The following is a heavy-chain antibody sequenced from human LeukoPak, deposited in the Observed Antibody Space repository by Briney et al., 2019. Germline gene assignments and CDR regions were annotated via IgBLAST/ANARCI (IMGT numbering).Heavy chain of an antibody. V-gene: IGHV1-8*01. CDR1: GYTFTGYD. Sequence: GASVRVSCKASGYTFTGYDINWVRQATGQRLEWMGWMNPNTGDTGYAQKFQGRVTMTRNSSIDTAYMELSGLRSEDTAVYYCTRGSVSGSSRDYWGQGTLLTVSS. CDR3: TRGSVSGSSRDY. CDR2: MNPNTGDT. J-gene: IGHJ4*02. D-gene: IGHD1-26*01.